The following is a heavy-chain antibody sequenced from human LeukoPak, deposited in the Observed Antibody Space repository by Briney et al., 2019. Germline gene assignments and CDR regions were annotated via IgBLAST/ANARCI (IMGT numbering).Heavy chain of an antibody. V-gene: IGHV3-23*01. D-gene: IGHD3-16*01. CDR1: GFTFSSYG. J-gene: IGHJ4*02. CDR2: IFGRGDRT. CDR3: ARGFSYAYDY. Sequence: GRSLRLSCEASGFTFSSYGMNWVRQAPGKGLEWVSHIFGRGDRTYYADSVKGRFTISRDNSKNTLFLQMNSLAAEDTAVYYCARGFSYAYDYWGQGTLVTVSS.